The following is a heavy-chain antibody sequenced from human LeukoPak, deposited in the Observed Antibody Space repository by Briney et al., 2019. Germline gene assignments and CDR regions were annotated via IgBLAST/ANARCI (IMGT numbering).Heavy chain of an antibody. CDR2: ISSSSSYI. CDR3: ARGSPLGSSGPMDV. J-gene: IGHJ6*02. CDR1: GFTFSSYS. Sequence: GGSLRLSCAASGFTFSSYSMNWVRQAPGKGLEWVSSISSSSSYIYYADSVKGRFTISRDNAKNSLYLQMNSLRAEDTAVYYCARGSPLGSSGPMDVWGQGTTVTVSS. V-gene: IGHV3-21*01. D-gene: IGHD6-19*01.